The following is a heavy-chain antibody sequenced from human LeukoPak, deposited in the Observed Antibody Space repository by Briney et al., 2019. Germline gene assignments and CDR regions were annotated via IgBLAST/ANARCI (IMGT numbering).Heavy chain of an antibody. CDR2: IYNSGST. CDR3: ARHGRRGTVTRFDY. Sequence: PSQTMSPTWPVSAGSIGSSSYYWGWIRQPPWKGLEWIGSIYNSGSTYDNPSLRSRVTISVDTSRNQYSLMLSSVSAADTAVYYGARHGRRGTVTRFDYWGQGTLVTVSS. V-gene: IGHV4-39*01. CDR1: AGSIGSSSYY. J-gene: IGHJ4*02. D-gene: IGHD4-11*01.